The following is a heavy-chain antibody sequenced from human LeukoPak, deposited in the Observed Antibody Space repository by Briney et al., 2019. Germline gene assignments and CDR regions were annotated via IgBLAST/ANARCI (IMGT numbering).Heavy chain of an antibody. CDR2: ISSSSSYI. V-gene: IGHV3-21*01. Sequence: PGGSLRLSCAASGFTFSSYSMNWVRQAPGKGLEWVSSISSSSSYIYYADSVKGRFTISRDNAKNSLYLQMNSLRAEDTAVYYCARDIAAARTWFDYWGQGTLVTVSS. D-gene: IGHD6-13*01. CDR1: GFTFSSYS. J-gene: IGHJ4*02. CDR3: ARDIAAARTWFDY.